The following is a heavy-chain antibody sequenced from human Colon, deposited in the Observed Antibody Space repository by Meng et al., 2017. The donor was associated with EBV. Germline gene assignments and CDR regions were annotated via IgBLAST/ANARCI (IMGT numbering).Heavy chain of an antibody. D-gene: IGHD3-22*01. V-gene: IGHV4-34*02. CDR3: ARDPAQEDFDTSGYMYDS. CDR2: IHHSGST. CDR1: GGSFSGTF. J-gene: IGHJ5*01. Sequence: HVHLKQWVAGFLKPSATPSLTCAFFGGSFSGTFWTWIRQSPGEGLEWIGEIHHSGSTKYNPSLKNRVSISLDTSKKQFSLQLTSVTAADTAVYFCARDPAQEDFDTSGYMYDSWGPGTLVTVSS.